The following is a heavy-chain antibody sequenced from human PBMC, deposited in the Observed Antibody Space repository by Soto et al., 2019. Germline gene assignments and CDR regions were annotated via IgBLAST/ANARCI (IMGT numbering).Heavy chain of an antibody. J-gene: IGHJ4*02. D-gene: IGHD3-22*01. CDR2: TFYRSKWYN. CDR3: ARQIYDSDTGPNFQYYFDS. V-gene: IGHV6-1*01. CDR1: GDSVSSNRVA. Sequence: SQTLLLTCAISGDSVSSNRVAWNWIRQSPSRGLEWLGRTFYRSKWYNDYSVSFKGRVTINPDTSKNHFSLQLNSVTPEDTAMYYCARQIYDSDTGPNFQYYFDSWGQGTPVTVSS.